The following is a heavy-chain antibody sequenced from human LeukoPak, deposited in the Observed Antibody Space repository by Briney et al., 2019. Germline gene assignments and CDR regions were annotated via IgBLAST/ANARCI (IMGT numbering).Heavy chain of an antibody. V-gene: IGHV5-10-1*01. CDR3: AGWHGAVAADDY. Sequence: GESLRISCKGSGHSFTSYWISWVRQIPGKGLEWMGRIDPSDSYTNYSPSFQGHVTISADKSITTAYLQWSSLKASDTAMYYCAGWHGAVAADDYWGQGTLVTVSS. CDR1: GHSFTSYW. CDR2: IDPSDSYT. J-gene: IGHJ4*02. D-gene: IGHD6-19*01.